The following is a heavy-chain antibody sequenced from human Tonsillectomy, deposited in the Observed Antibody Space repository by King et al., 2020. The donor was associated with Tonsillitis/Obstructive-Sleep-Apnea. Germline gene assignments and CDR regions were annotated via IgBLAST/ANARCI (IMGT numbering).Heavy chain of an antibody. J-gene: IGHJ4*02. D-gene: IGHD2-15*01. CDR1: GGSVSSSSYY. V-gene: IGHV4-61*01. CDR3: ARTGYCSGGSCYFSSFDY. CDR2: IYYSGST. Sequence: VQLQESGPGLVKPSETLSLTCTVSGGSVSSSSYYWSWIRQPPGKGLEWIAYIYYSGSTNYNPSLKSRVTISVDMSKNQFSLRLSSVTAAGTAVYYCARTGYCSGGSCYFSSFDYWGQGNLVTVSS.